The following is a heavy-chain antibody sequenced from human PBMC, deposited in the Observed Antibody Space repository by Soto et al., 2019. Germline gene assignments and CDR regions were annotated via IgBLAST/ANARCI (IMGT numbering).Heavy chain of an antibody. V-gene: IGHV3-9*01. Sequence: EVQLVESGGGLVQPGRSLRLSCAASGFTFDDYAMHWVRQAPGKGLEWVSGISWNSGSIGYADSVKGRFTISRDNAKNSLYLQMNSLRAEDTALYYCAKEARDFWSGYYTSGYYHYYMDVWGKGTTVTVSS. D-gene: IGHD3-3*01. J-gene: IGHJ6*03. CDR1: GFTFDDYA. CDR2: ISWNSGSI. CDR3: AKEARDFWSGYYTSGYYHYYMDV.